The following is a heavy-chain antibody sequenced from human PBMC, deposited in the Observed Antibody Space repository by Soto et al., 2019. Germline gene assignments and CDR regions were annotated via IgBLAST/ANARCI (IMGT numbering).Heavy chain of an antibody. V-gene: IGHV3-23*01. Sequence: KGLESVPAILGSGGSPYYAAPVTGRFTISSNNSKTTLYLQLNSLRAEDTAVYYCAKGLYSSVRPGLFDSWGQGPLVPVS. CDR3: AKGLYSSVRPGLFDS. CDR2: ILGSGGSP. D-gene: IGHD6-19*01. J-gene: IGHJ4*02.